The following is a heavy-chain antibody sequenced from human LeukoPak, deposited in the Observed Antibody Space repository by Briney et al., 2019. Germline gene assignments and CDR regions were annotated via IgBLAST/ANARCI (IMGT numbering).Heavy chain of an antibody. Sequence: PSETLTLTCTVSGGSFNNYYWTWIRQPPGKGLEWLGYISHRGSTTYNPSLNSRVTISLDTSKSQFSLRLTSVTAADTAVYYCARVGAVTAKFWAMDVWGQRTTVTVSS. V-gene: IGHV4-59*01. CDR2: ISHRGST. D-gene: IGHD2-21*02. CDR1: GGSFNNYY. J-gene: IGHJ6*02. CDR3: ARVGAVTAKFWAMDV.